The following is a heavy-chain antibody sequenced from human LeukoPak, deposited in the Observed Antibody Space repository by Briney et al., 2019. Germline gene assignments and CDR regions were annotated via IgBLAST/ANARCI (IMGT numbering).Heavy chain of an antibody. J-gene: IGHJ3*02. V-gene: IGHV3-48*04. CDR1: GFTFSSYS. CDR3: AREGDYGGIAPDFDT. Sequence: GGSLRLSCAASGFTFSSYSMNWVRQAPGKGLEWVSYISSSSSTIYYADSVKGRFTISRDNAKNSLYLQMNSLRAEDTAVYYCAREGDYGGIAPDFDTWGQGTMVTVSS. D-gene: IGHD4-23*01. CDR2: ISSSSSTI.